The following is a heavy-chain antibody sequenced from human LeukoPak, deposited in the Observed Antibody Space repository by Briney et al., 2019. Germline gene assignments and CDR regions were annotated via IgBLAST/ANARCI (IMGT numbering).Heavy chain of an antibody. D-gene: IGHD3-22*01. J-gene: IGHJ6*03. CDR2: ISGSGGGT. CDR1: GFTFSSYA. CDR3: AKAAYYDSSGYIYYYYMDV. Sequence: GGSLRLSCAASGFTFSSYAMSWVRQAPGKGLEWVSAISGSGGGTYYADSVRGRFTISRDNSKNTLYLQMNSLRAEDTAVYYCAKAAYYDSSGYIYYYYMDVWGKGTTVTVSS. V-gene: IGHV3-23*01.